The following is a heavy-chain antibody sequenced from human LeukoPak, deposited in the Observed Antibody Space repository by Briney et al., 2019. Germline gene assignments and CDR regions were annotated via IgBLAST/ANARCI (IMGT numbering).Heavy chain of an antibody. CDR1: GVSVTSDHYY. Sequence: SQTLSLTCTVSGVSVTSDHYYWVWVRQHPGQGLEWIGYIYYTGSTSYNPSLKSRLTISADTSKNEFSLKLSSVTAADTALYYCMRPPSAVHDSFDVWGQGTMVTVSS. V-gene: IGHV4-31*03. CDR2: IYYTGST. J-gene: IGHJ3*01. D-gene: IGHD6-19*01. CDR3: MRPPSAVHDSFDV.